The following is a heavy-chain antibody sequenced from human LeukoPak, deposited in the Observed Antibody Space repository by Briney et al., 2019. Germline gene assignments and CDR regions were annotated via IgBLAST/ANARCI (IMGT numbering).Heavy chain of an antibody. CDR3: ARGGDTVTWGFFDY. CDR2: ISDEGSNK. J-gene: IGHJ4*02. Sequence: PGGSLRLSCAASGFTFNSYAMHWVRQAPGKGLEWVAAISDEGSNKYYADSMKGRFTISRDSSKNTVYLQMNSLRVEDTAVYYCARGGDTVTWGFFDYWGQGTLVTVSS. V-gene: IGHV3-30*04. D-gene: IGHD4-17*01. CDR1: GFTFNSYA.